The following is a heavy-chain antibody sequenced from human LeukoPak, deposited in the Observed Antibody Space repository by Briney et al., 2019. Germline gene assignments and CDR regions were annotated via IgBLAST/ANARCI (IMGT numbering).Heavy chain of an antibody. CDR1: GFTFSSYA. V-gene: IGHV3-23*01. CDR3: VKDRGGSPFYGMDV. CDR2: ISGSGGAGT. J-gene: IGHJ6*02. Sequence: GGSLRLSCAGSGFTFSSYAMSWVRQAPGKGLEWVSTISGSGGAGTYYAASVKGRFTVSRDNSRNTLYLPMNSLRAEDTAVYYCVKDRGGSPFYGMDVWGQGTTVTVSS. D-gene: IGHD1-26*01.